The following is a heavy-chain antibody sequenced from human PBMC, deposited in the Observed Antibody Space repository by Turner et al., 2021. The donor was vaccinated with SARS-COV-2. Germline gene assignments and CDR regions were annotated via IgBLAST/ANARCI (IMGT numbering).Heavy chain of an antibody. CDR2: ISVSGGST. V-gene: IGHV3-23*04. D-gene: IGHD2-8*02. CDR1: GFTFSSYA. J-gene: IGHJ4*02. CDR3: AKDTGWGLESPYYFDY. Sequence: EVQLVESGGGLVQPGGSLRLSCAASGFTFSSYAMSWVRQAPGKGLEWVSAISVSGGSTYYADSVKGRFTISRDNSKNTLYLQMNSLRAEDTAVYYCAKDTGWGLESPYYFDYWGQGTLVTVSS.